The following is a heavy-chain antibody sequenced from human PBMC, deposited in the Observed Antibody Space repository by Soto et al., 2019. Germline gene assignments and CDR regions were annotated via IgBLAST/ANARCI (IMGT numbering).Heavy chain of an antibody. CDR1: GGSTTSGAYY. V-gene: IGHV4-31*03. CDR3: ARVSATGTRWFDP. D-gene: IGHD6-13*01. Sequence: QVRLQESGPGLVKPSQTLSLTCTVSGGSTTSGAYYWGWVRQQPGKGREWIAYINYRGTTYYNPSLKSRVTMSIVTSKNYFSLNVTSLSAADTAVYYCARVSATGTRWFDPWGQGTLVTVSS. CDR2: INYRGTT. J-gene: IGHJ5*02.